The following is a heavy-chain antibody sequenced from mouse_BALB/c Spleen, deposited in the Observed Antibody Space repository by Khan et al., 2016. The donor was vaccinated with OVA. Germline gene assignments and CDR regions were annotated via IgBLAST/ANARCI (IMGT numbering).Heavy chain of an antibody. CDR3: ARATTVESYWYFDV. CDR1: GFSLTSYG. V-gene: IGHV2-9*02. D-gene: IGHD1-1*01. J-gene: IGHJ1*01. CDR2: IWAGGST. Sequence: VQLQESGPGLVAPSQSLSITCTVSGFSLTSYGVHWVRQPPGKGLEWLGVIWAGGSTNYNSALLSRLSISKDNSKSQVFLKMNSLQTDDTAMYYYARATTVESYWYFDVWGEGTTVTVSS.